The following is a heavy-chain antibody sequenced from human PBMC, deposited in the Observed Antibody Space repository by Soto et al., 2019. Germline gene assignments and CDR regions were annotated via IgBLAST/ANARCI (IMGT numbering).Heavy chain of an antibody. CDR3: ARVPFVGYFDWLDA. D-gene: IGHD3-9*01. CDR2: MHHTQGT. J-gene: IGHJ5*01. Sequence: SETLSLTCSVSGTSISSYYWTWIRQPPGGGLEWIGYMHHTQGTNDNPSLRGRVHISIDTSMNQFSLRLTSVTAADTAVYYCARVPFVGYFDWLDAWGHGTPVTVSS. CDR1: GTSISSYY. V-gene: IGHV4-59*01.